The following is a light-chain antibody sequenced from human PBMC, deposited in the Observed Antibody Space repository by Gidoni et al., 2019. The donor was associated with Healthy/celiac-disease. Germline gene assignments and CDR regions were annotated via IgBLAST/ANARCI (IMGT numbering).Light chain of an antibody. CDR2: AAS. CDR1: QSISSY. J-gene: IGKJ2*01. Sequence: DIQMTQSPSSLSASEGDRVTITCQASQSISSYLNWYQQKPGKAPKLLIYAASSLQSGVPSRFSGSGSGTDFTLTISSLQPEDFATYYCQQSYSTLMYTFGQGTKLEIK. V-gene: IGKV1-39*01. CDR3: QQSYSTLMYT.